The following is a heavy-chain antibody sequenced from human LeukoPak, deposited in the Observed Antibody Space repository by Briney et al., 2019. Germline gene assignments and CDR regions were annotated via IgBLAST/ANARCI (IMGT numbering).Heavy chain of an antibody. CDR2: IHYSGST. D-gene: IGHD5-18*01. J-gene: IGHJ4*02. Sequence: SETLSLTCTVSGGSASSYYGNWIRQPPGKGLEWIGYIHYSGSTNYNPSLKSRVTISVDTSKNQFSLKLSSVTAADTAVYYCARRYNYGFYFDYWGQGTLVTVSS. V-gene: IGHV4-59*02. CDR3: ARRYNYGFYFDY. CDR1: GGSASSYY.